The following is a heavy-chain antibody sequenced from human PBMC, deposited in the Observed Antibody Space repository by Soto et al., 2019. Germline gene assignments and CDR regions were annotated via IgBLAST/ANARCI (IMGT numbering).Heavy chain of an antibody. V-gene: IGHV3-30-3*01. CDR3: ARERDRRLSYYSYGTDV. CDR1: GFTFSSYA. D-gene: IGHD3-16*02. Sequence: GGSLRLSCAASGFTFSSYAMHWVRQAPGKGLEWVAVISYDGSNKYYADSVKGRFTISRDNSKNTLYLQMNSLRAEDTAVYYCARERDRRLSYYSYGTDVWGQGTTLT. J-gene: IGHJ6*02. CDR2: ISYDGSNK.